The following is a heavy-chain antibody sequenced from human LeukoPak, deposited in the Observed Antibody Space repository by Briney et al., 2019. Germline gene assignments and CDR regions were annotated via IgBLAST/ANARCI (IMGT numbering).Heavy chain of an antibody. CDR3: ARGFPDTGGHY. J-gene: IGHJ4*02. CDR2: INHSGST. Sequence: PSETLSLTCAVYGGSFSGYYWSWIRQPPGKGLEWIGEINHSGSTNYNPSLKSRVTISVDTSKNQFSLKLSSVTAADTAVYYCARGFPDTGGHYWGQGTLVAVSS. D-gene: IGHD3-16*01. CDR1: GGSFSGYY. V-gene: IGHV4-34*01.